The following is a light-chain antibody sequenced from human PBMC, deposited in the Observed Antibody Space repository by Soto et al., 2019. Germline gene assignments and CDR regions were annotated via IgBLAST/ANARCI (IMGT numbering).Light chain of an antibody. Sequence: EIVLTQSPGTLSLSPGERATLSCRASQTVSSYYLCWYQQKPGQAPRLLIYGASSRATGIPDRFSGSGSGTDFTLTISRLEPEDFAVYYCQQYGSSPFTFGPGTKVDIK. CDR3: QQYGSSPFT. J-gene: IGKJ3*01. V-gene: IGKV3-20*01. CDR1: QTVSSYY. CDR2: GAS.